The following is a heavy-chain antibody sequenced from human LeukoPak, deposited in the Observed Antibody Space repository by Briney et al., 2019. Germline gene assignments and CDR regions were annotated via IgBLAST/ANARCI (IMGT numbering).Heavy chain of an antibody. J-gene: IGHJ6*03. D-gene: IGHD4-17*01. CDR2: IYSGGST. CDR1: GFTVSSNY. V-gene: IGHV3-66*01. CDR3: ARDNNGDYPPYYYYYMDV. Sequence: GGSLTLSCAASGFTVSSNYMSWVRQAPGKGLEWVSVIYSGGSTYYADSVKGRFTISRDNSKNTLYLQMNSLRAEDTAVYYCARDNNGDYPPYYYYYMDVWGKGTTVTISS.